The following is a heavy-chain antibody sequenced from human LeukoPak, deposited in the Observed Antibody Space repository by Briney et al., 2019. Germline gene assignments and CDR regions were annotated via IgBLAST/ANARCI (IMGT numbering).Heavy chain of an antibody. D-gene: IGHD6-6*01. V-gene: IGHV3-11*01. J-gene: IGHJ4*02. CDR2: ISSSGSTI. CDR3: AKSARLLLDFDY. Sequence: KTGGSLRLSCAASGFTFSDYYMSWIRQAPGKGLEWVSYISSSGSTIYYADSVKGRFTISRDNSKNTLYLQMNSLRAEDTAVYYCAKSARLLLDFDYWGQGTLVTVSS. CDR1: GFTFSDYY.